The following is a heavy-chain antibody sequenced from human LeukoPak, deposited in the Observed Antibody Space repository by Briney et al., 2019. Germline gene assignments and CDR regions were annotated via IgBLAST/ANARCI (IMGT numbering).Heavy chain of an antibody. J-gene: IGHJ5*02. CDR2: IQFHGSDI. Sequence: GGSLRLSCAASGFTFTNSGMHWVRQAPGRGLEWVAFIQFHGSDIFYADSVEGRFTISRDNSKNTLYLQMNSLRPEDTAVYYCAKDNPIEKVPGLGPGSWGQGTLVTVSA. CDR1: GFTFTNSG. D-gene: IGHD2-2*01. CDR3: AKDNPIEKVPGLGPGS. V-gene: IGHV3-30*02.